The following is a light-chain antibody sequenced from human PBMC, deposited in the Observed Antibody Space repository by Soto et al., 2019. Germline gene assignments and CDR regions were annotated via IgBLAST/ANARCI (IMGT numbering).Light chain of an antibody. CDR2: DAS. CDR1: QSVSSY. Sequence: EIVLTQSPATLSLSPGERATLSCRASQSVSSYLAWYQQKPGQAPRLLIYDASNRATGIPARFSGSGSGTDFTLTISSLEPEDFAVYYCQQRSNWPGVTFGPGIKVDIK. V-gene: IGKV3-11*01. CDR3: QQRSNWPGVT. J-gene: IGKJ3*01.